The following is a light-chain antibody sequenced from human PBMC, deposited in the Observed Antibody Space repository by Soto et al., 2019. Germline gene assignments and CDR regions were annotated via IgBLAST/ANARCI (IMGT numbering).Light chain of an antibody. CDR3: QQYNSWPLN. Sequence: DIVLTKSHASLSFAPGDRSNLYCPASQSVGSDLAWYQPKPGQAPRLVIYDIFTRATGVPTRISVSGSGTEFTLTISSLQSEEGAVYYGQQYNSWPLNCGGGNKGDIK. J-gene: IGKJ4*01. CDR1: QSVGSD. CDR2: DIF. V-gene: IGKV3D-15*01.